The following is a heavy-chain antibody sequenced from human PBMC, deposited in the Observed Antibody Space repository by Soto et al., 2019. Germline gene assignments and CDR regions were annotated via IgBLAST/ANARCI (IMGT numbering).Heavy chain of an antibody. J-gene: IGHJ3*02. CDR1: GGSISSYY. D-gene: IGHD3-22*01. CDR3: ARDYYDSSGYYFLHDAFDI. CDR2: IYYSGST. V-gene: IGHV4-59*01. Sequence: SETLSLTCTVSGGSISSYYWSWIRQPPGKGLEWIGYIYYSGSTNYNPSLKSRVTISVDTSKNQFSLKLSSVTAADTAVYYCARDYYDSSGYYFLHDAFDIWRQGTMVTVSS.